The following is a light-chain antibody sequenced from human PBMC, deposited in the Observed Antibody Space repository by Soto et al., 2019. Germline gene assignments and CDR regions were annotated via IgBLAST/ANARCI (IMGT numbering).Light chain of an antibody. CDR1: QSLLHSNGYNY. J-gene: IGKJ5*01. V-gene: IGKV2-28*01. CDR3: MQALQTPIT. CDR2: LGS. Sequence: DIVMTQSPLSLPVTPGEPASISCRSSQSLLHSNGYNYLDWYLQKPGQSPQLLIYLGSNRASGVPDRFSGSGSGTDFTLKXSRVEAEDVGVYYCMQALQTPITFGQGTRLEIK.